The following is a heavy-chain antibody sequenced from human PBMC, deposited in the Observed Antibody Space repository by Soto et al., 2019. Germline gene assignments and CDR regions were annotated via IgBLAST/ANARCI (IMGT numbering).Heavy chain of an antibody. V-gene: IGHV4-59*01. CDR2: IYYSGST. CDR1: GGSISSYY. J-gene: IGHJ6*03. CDR3: ARVPRMVTTLFYYYYYMDV. D-gene: IGHD4-17*01. Sequence: SETLSLTCTVSGGSISSYYWSWIRQPPGKGLEWIGYIYYSGSTNYNPSLKSRVTISVDTSKNQFSLKLSSVTAADTAVYYCARVPRMVTTLFYYYYYMDVWGKGTTVTVSS.